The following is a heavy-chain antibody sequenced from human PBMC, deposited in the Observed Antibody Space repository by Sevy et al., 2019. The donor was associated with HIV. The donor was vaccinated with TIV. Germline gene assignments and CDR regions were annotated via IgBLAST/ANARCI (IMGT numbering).Heavy chain of an antibody. J-gene: IGHJ4*02. D-gene: IGHD5-18*01. CDR2: ISDDGSNK. CDR1: GFTFSSYA. Sequence: GGSLRLSCAASGFTFSSYAMHWVRQAPGKGLEWVAVISDDGSNKSYADSVKGRFTFSRDNSKNKLYLQMNSLRAEDTAGYNCARAPRLWSLFYFDYWGQGTLVTVSS. CDR3: ARAPRLWSLFYFDY. V-gene: IGHV3-30-3*01.